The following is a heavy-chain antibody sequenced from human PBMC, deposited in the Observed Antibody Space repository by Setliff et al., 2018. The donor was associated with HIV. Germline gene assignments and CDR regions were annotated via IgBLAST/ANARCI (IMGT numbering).Heavy chain of an antibody. CDR2: VSSRGDT. CDR3: ARGGRYNFWSGYYSGSPENYYFDY. CDR1: DSGTYY. J-gene: IGHJ4*02. Sequence: SETLSLTCTVSDSGTYYWSWIRQPAGKGLEWIGRVSSRGDTNYNPSLKSRVTMSVDTSKNQFSLKLSSVTAADTAVYYCARGGRYNFWSGYYSGSPENYYFDYWGQGTLVTVSS. V-gene: IGHV4-4*07. D-gene: IGHD3-3*01.